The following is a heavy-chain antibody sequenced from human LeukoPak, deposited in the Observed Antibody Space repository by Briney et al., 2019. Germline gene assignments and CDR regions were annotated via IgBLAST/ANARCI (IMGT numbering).Heavy chain of an antibody. CDR2: IYPGGSDT. J-gene: IGHJ3*02. CDR1: GYNFTSYW. V-gene: IGHV5-51*01. D-gene: IGHD3-9*01. CDR3: ATALRYFDWLWDHDAFDI. Sequence: GESLKISCKGSGYNFTSYWIGRVRQMPGKGLEWMGIIYPGGSDTRYRPSFQGQVTISADKSISTAYLQWSSLKASDTAMYYCATALRYFDWLWDHDAFDIWGQGTMVTVSS.